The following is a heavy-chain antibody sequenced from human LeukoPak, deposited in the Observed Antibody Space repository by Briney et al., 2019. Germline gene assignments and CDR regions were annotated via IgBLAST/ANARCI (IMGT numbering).Heavy chain of an antibody. CDR3: ARAKGRSPLFDY. Sequence: SQTLSLTCAISGDSVSSNSAAWNWSRQSPSSGLEWLGRTYYRSKWYNDYAVSVKGRIAINPDTSKNQFSLQLNSVTPEDTAVYYCARAKGRSPLFDYWGQGTLVTVSS. J-gene: IGHJ4*02. CDR1: GDSVSSNSAA. CDR2: TYYRSKWYN. V-gene: IGHV6-1*01. D-gene: IGHD6-13*01.